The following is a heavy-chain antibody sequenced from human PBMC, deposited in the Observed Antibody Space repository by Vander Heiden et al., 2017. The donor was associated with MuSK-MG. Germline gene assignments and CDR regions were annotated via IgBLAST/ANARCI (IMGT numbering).Heavy chain of an antibody. CDR1: GFTFNIYS. J-gene: IGHJ4*02. CDR2: IGVGSSTI. Sequence: EVQLVESGGGLVQPGGSLRLSCAASGFTFNIYSMNWVRQAPGKGLEWVSYIGVGSSTIFYADSVKGRFTISRDNAKNSLYLQMDSLRAEDTAVYYCARERGYSSGWYLDYWGQGTLVTVSS. CDR3: ARERGYSSGWYLDY. D-gene: IGHD6-19*01. V-gene: IGHV3-48*01.